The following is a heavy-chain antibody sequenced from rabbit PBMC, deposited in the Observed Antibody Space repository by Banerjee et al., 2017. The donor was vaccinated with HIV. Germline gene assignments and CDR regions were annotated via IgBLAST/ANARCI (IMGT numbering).Heavy chain of an antibody. J-gene: IGHJ4*01. D-gene: IGHD4-1*01. CDR2: IYSGSSGRT. CDR3: ARDLAGVIGWNFNL. CDR1: GFSFSSSDW. V-gene: IGHV1S45*01. Sequence: QEQLEESGGDLVKPEASLTLTCTASGFSFSSSDWICWVRQAPGKGLEWVACIYSGSSGRTYYASWAKGRFTISKTSSTTVTLQMTSLTAADTATYFCARDLAGVIGWNFNLWGPGTLVTVS.